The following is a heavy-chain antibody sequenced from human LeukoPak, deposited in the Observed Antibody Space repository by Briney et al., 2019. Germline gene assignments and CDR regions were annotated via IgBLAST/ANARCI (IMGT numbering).Heavy chain of an antibody. Sequence: SETLSLTCTVSGGSISSYYWSWIRQPARKGLEWIGRVYNSGSTNYNPSLKSRVTMSVDTSKNQFSLKLSSVTAADTAVYYCARGQWELQPFDYWGQGTLVTVSS. D-gene: IGHD1-26*01. V-gene: IGHV4-4*07. CDR2: VYNSGST. CDR3: ARGQWELQPFDY. CDR1: GGSISSYY. J-gene: IGHJ4*02.